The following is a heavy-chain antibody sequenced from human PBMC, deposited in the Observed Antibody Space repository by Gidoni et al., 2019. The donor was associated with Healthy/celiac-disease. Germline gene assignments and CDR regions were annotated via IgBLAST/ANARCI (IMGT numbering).Heavy chain of an antibody. Sequence: EVQLVESGGGLVQPGGSLRLSCAASGFTFSSYDMHWVRQATGKGLEWVSAIGTAGDTYYPGSVKGRFTISRENAKNSLYLQMNSLRAGDTAVYYCARVRSSSWYEGSGWYFDLWGRGTLVTVSS. CDR2: IGTAGDT. CDR3: ARVRSSSWYEGSGWYFDL. D-gene: IGHD6-13*01. J-gene: IGHJ2*01. CDR1: GFTFSSYD. V-gene: IGHV3-13*01.